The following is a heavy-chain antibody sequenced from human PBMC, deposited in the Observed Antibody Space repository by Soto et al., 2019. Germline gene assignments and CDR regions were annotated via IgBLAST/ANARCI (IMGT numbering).Heavy chain of an antibody. D-gene: IGHD2-15*01. CDR2: VFYSGTT. V-gene: IGHV4-39*01. J-gene: IGHJ5*02. CDR1: GGSIRTSGYY. Sequence: LHLQESGPGLVKPSETLSLTCSVSGGSIRTSGYYWGWIRQPPGKGLEWIGSVFYSGTTYHNPSLESRVTISVDTSKYQFSLKLTSMTAADTALYYCARHRYCSGGSCYHFDNWFDPWGQGTLVTVSS. CDR3: ARHRYCSGGSCYHFDNWFDP.